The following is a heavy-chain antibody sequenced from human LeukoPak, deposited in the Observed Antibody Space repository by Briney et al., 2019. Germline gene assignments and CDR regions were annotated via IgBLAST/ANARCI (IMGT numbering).Heavy chain of an antibody. J-gene: IGHJ4*02. D-gene: IGHD6-19*01. V-gene: IGHV3-48*03. Sequence: GGSLTLSCAASGFAFSVYEMYWVRQAPGKGLEWVSYISSSGGTRYYADSVKGRFTISRDNAKNSLYLQMNSLRAEDTAVYYCATLTVASSFDYWGQGTLVTVSS. CDR1: GFAFSVYE. CDR3: ATLTVASSFDY. CDR2: ISSSGGTR.